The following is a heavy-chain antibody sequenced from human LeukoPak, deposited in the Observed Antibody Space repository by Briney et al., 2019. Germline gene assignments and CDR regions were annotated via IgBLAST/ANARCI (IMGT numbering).Heavy chain of an antibody. V-gene: IGHV3-23*01. J-gene: IGHJ4*02. D-gene: IGHD2-2*01. CDR1: GFTFSGYA. CDR2: ISDRGGTT. CDR3: AKEAPAATADS. Sequence: GGSLRLSCAASGFTFSGYAMSWVRQAPGKGLEWVSGISDRGGTTYYADSVKGRFTISRDNSKNTLYLQMNSLRAEDTAVYYCAKEAPAATADSWGQGTLVTVSS.